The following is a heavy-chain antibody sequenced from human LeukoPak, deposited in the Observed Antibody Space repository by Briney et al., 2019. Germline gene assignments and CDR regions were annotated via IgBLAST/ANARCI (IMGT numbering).Heavy chain of an antibody. CDR3: AKWSGNRPLYYFDY. V-gene: IGHV3-66*01. J-gene: IGHJ4*02. D-gene: IGHD3-3*01. Sequence: QPGGSLRLSCAASGFIVSTNYMSWVRQAPGKGLEWVSVIYSGGSTYYADSVKGRFTISRDNSKNSLYLQMNSLRAEDTAVYYCAKWSGNRPLYYFDYWGQGTLVTVSS. CDR2: IYSGGST. CDR1: GFIVSTNY.